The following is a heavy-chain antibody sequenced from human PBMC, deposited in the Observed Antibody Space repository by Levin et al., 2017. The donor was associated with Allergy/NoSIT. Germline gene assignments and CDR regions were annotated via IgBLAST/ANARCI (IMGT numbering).Heavy chain of an antibody. CDR2: ISWNSFTI. V-gene: IGHV3-9*01. J-gene: IGHJ6*02. CDR3: VKDKGSTGFMGMGV. Sequence: GGSLRLSCAASGFTVDDYGMHWVRQVPGKGLEGVSMISWNSFTIGYAESVKGRFAISRDNAKNSLYLQMNSLRPEDSALYYCVKDKGSTGFMGMGVWGQGTTVIVSS. D-gene: IGHD2-8*02. CDR1: GFTVDDYG.